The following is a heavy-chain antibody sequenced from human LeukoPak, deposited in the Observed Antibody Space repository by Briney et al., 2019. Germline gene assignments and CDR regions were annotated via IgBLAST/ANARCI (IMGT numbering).Heavy chain of an antibody. J-gene: IGHJ4*02. Sequence: AGGSLRLSCAASGFTFSSYGMHWVRQAPGKGLEWVAVISYDGSNKYYADSVKGRFTISRDNSKNTLYLQMNSLRAEDTAVYYCAKTREYDILTGFDYWGQGTLVTVSS. D-gene: IGHD3-9*01. CDR3: AKTREYDILTGFDY. CDR2: ISYDGSNK. CDR1: GFTFSSYG. V-gene: IGHV3-30*18.